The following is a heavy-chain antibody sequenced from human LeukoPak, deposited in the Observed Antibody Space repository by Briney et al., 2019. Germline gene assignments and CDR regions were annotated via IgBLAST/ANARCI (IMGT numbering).Heavy chain of an antibody. CDR1: GFTFSGSA. Sequence: GGSLRLSCAASGFTFSGSAMHWVRQASGKGLEWVGRIRSKANSYATAYAASVKGRFTISRDDSKNTAYLQMNSLKTEDTAVYYCTRGGSSGSYYNDYWGQGTQVTVSS. D-gene: IGHD3-10*01. V-gene: IGHV3-73*01. CDR3: TRGGSSGSYYNDY. J-gene: IGHJ4*02. CDR2: IRSKANSYAT.